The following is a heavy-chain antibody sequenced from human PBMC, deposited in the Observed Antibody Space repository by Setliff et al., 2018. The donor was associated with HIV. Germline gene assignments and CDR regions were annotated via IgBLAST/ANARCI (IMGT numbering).Heavy chain of an antibody. Sequence: CGPTLVNPTQTLTLTCTFSGFSLSTSGVGVGWIRQPPGKALEWLAVIYWDDDKRYSPSLKSRVTITKDTSKNQVVLTMTNMDPMDTATYYCAHIVRSGWYPGDMDVWGQGTPVTVSS. CDR1: GFSLSTSGVG. CDR3: AHIVRSGWYPGDMDV. J-gene: IGHJ6*02. CDR2: IYWDDDK. D-gene: IGHD6-19*01. V-gene: IGHV2-5*02.